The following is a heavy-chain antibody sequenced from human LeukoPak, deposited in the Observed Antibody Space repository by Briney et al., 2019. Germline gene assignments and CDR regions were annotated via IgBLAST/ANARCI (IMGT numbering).Heavy chain of an antibody. J-gene: IGHJ4*02. CDR3: AREELNSLDY. CDR2: IWSDGGYR. Sequence: GGSLRLSCAASGFTFSSYDMHWVRPAPSKGLEWVAVIWSDGGYRYYADSVKGRFTISRDNSKNTLYLQMNSLRAEDTAVYYCAREELNSLDYWGQGTLVTVSS. D-gene: IGHD4-23*01. CDR1: GFTFSSYD. V-gene: IGHV3-33*01.